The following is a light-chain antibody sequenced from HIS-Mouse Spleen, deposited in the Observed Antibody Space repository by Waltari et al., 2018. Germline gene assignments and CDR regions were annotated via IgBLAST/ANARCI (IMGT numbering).Light chain of an antibody. CDR2: EGS. J-gene: IGLJ3*02. CDR1: SSDVGSYNL. CDR3: CSYAGSSTWV. Sequence: QSALTQPASVSGSPGQSITISCTGTSSDVGSYNLVPWYQQHPGKAPKLMIYEGSKRPSGVSNRFSGSKSGNTASLTISGPQAEDEADYYCCSYAGSSTWVFGGGTKLTVL. V-gene: IGLV2-23*01.